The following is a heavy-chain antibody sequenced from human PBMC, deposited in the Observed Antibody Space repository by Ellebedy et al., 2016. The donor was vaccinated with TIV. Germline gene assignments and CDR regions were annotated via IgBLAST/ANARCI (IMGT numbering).Heavy chain of an antibody. Sequence: SLKISCAASGFTFDDYAMHWVRQAPGKGLEWVSGISWNSGSIGYADSVKGRFTISRDNSKNTLYLQMNSLRAEYTAVYNCAIEHCSGGSCYSGGYIDRWGQGTLVTVSS. CDR2: ISWNSGSI. CDR1: GFTFDDYA. CDR3: AIEHCSGGSCYSGGYIDR. D-gene: IGHD2-15*01. J-gene: IGHJ5*02. V-gene: IGHV3-9*01.